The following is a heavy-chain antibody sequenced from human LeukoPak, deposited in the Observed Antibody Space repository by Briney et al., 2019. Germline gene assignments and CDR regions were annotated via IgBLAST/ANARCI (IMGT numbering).Heavy chain of an antibody. Sequence: GGSLRLSCAASGFTFSRFWMHWVRQAPGKGLVWLSRINTDGSSTIYADSVKGRFTVSRDNANSTLYLQMDALRVEDTAVYYCASFKTSRSDDGWGQGTLVTVSS. V-gene: IGHV3-74*01. CDR2: INTDGSST. J-gene: IGHJ4*02. D-gene: IGHD3-3*01. CDR1: GFTFSRFW. CDR3: ASFKTSRSDDG.